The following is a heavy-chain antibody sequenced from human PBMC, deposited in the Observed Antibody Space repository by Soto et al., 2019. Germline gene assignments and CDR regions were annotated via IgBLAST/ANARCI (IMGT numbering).Heavy chain of an antibody. J-gene: IGHJ6*02. D-gene: IGHD5-18*01. CDR1: GFTFSSYA. V-gene: IGHV3-30-3*01. CDR3: ASLGGYSYAESYYGMDV. Sequence: PGGSLRLSCAASGFTFSSYAMHWVRQAPGKGLEWVAVISYDGSNKYYADSVKGRFTISRDNSKNTLYLQMNSLRAEDTAVYYFASLGGYSYAESYYGMDVWGQGTTVTVSS. CDR2: ISYDGSNK.